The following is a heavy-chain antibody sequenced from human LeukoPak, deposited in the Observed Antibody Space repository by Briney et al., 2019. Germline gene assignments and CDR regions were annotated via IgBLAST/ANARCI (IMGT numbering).Heavy chain of an antibody. V-gene: IGHV4-31*03. J-gene: IGHJ4*02. CDR2: IYYSGST. Sequence: PSETLSLTCTVSGGSISSGGYYWSWIRQHPGKGLEWIGYIYYSGSTYYNPSLKSRVTISVDTSKNQFSLKLSSVTAADTAVYYCARVGYDSSGYYYVPHFDYWGQGTLVTVSS. CDR3: ARVGYDSSGYYYVPHFDY. D-gene: IGHD3-22*01. CDR1: GGSISSGGYY.